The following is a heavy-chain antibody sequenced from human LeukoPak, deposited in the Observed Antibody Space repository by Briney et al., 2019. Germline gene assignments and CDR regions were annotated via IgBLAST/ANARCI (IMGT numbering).Heavy chain of an antibody. CDR1: GFTFSSYG. Sequence: GGSLRLSCAASGFTFSSYGMHWVRQAPGKGLEWVAVISYDGSNKYYADSVKGRFTISRDNSKNTLYLQMNSLRAEDTAVYYCAYYYDSSGPWGQGTLVTVSS. D-gene: IGHD3-22*01. CDR2: ISYDGSNK. V-gene: IGHV3-30*03. CDR3: AYYYDSSGP. J-gene: IGHJ5*02.